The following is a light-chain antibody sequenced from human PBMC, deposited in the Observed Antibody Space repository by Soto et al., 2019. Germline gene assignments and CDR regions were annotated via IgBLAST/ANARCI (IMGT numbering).Light chain of an antibody. CDR3: HQRRSWPRT. CDR1: QRISSN. J-gene: IGKJ1*01. CDR2: GAS. V-gene: IGKV3-15*01. Sequence: EIVMTQSPATLSVSPGERATLSCRASQRISSNLAWYQHKPGQAPRLLIFGASTRATGIPARFSGSGSETEFTLTISSLQSEDFAVYYCHQRRSWPRTFGQGTKVDIK.